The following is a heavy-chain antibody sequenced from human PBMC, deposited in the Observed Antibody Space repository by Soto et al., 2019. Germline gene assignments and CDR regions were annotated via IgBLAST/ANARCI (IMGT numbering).Heavy chain of an antibody. V-gene: IGHV1-2*04. CDR3: ARGTAGDSWSGYYSSTYMDV. Sequence: GASVKGSCKASGYTFTGYYMHLVRQAPGQGLEWMGWINPNSGGTNYAQKFQGWVTMTRDTSISTAYMELSRLRSDDTAVYYCARGTAGDSWSGYYSSTYMDVWGKGTTVTVSS. J-gene: IGHJ6*03. CDR2: INPNSGGT. CDR1: GYTFTGYY. D-gene: IGHD3-3*01.